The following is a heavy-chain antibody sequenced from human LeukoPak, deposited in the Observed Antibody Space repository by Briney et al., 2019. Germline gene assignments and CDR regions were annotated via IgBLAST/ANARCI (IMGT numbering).Heavy chain of an antibody. J-gene: IGHJ4*02. CDR2: IFSSGST. CDR1: GGSISSGSYY. D-gene: IGHD5-12*01. CDR3: ARGGYSGLDYSI. Sequence: PSETLSLTCTVSGGSISSGSYYWSWIRQPAGKGLEWIGRIFSSGSTNNNPSLESRVTISVDTSKNQFSLKMSSVTAADTAVYYCARGGYSGLDYSIWGQGTLVTVSS. V-gene: IGHV4-61*02.